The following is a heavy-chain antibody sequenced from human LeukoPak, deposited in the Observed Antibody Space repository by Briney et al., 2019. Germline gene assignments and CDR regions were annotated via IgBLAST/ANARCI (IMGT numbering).Heavy chain of an antibody. V-gene: IGHV4-59*01. CDR2: IYYSGTT. D-gene: IGHD3-10*01. Sequence: SETLSLTCTVSGVSISSYYWNWIRQPPGKGMEWNGSIYYSGTTNYNPSLKSRVTISLDTSKTQFSLKLSSVTAVDTAVYYCARGEGSSMVRGVIFWFDPWGQGSLVTVSS. CDR1: GVSISSYY. J-gene: IGHJ5*02. CDR3: ARGEGSSMVRGVIFWFDP.